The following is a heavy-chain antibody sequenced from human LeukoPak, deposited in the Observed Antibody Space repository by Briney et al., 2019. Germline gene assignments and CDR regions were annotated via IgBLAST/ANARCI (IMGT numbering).Heavy chain of an antibody. Sequence: ASVKVSCKASGYTFTIYYMHWVRQAPGQGREWMGIINPSGGSTSYAQKFQGRVTMTRDTSTSTVYMELSSLRSEDTAVYYCAREPRIAAMVQDAFDIWGQGTMVTVSS. J-gene: IGHJ3*02. V-gene: IGHV1-46*01. CDR3: AREPRIAAMVQDAFDI. D-gene: IGHD6-25*01. CDR2: INPSGGST. CDR1: GYTFTIYY.